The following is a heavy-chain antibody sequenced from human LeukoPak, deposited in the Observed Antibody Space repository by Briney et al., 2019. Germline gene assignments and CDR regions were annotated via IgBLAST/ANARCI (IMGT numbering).Heavy chain of an antibody. V-gene: IGHV3-30*03. Sequence: GGSLRLSCAASGFTFSSYGMHWVRQAPGKGLEWVAVISYDGSNKYYADSVKGRFTISRDNSKNTLYLQMNSLRAEDTAVYYCARDPPYYYDSSGEKAFDIWGQGTMVTVSS. D-gene: IGHD3-22*01. CDR1: GFTFSSYG. J-gene: IGHJ3*02. CDR2: ISYDGSNK. CDR3: ARDPPYYYDSSGEKAFDI.